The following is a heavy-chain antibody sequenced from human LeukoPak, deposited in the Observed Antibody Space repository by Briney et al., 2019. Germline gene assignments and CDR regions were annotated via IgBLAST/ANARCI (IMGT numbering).Heavy chain of an antibody. CDR1: GYTVTSYG. D-gene: IGHD5-12*01. CDR3: ARDSELSIVATIARLYYGMDV. J-gene: IGHJ6*02. Sequence: ASVKVSCKASGYTVTSYGISWVRQAPGQGLEWMGWISAYNGNTNYAQKLQGRVTMTTDTSTSTAYMELRSLRSDDTAVYYCARDSELSIVATIARLYYGMDVWGQGTTVTVSS. CDR2: ISAYNGNT. V-gene: IGHV1-18*01.